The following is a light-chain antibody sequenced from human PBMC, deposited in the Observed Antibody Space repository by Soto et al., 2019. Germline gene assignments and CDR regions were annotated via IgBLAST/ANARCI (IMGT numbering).Light chain of an antibody. CDR2: GAS. CDR3: QQTDSTPKT. CDR1: QSINVY. Sequence: DIQMTQSPSSLSASVGDRVTITCRASQSINVYLHWYQQKPGKPPNLLIYGASSLQSGVPSRLSGGGSGTDFTLTISSLQPEDVGTYYCQQTDSTPKTFGGGTKVDIK. V-gene: IGKV1-39*01. J-gene: IGKJ4*01.